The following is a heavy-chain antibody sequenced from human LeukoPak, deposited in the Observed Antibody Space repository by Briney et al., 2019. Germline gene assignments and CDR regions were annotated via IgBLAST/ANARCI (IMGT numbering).Heavy chain of an antibody. CDR2: MNPNSGNT. CDR1: GYTFTSYD. CDR3: ASGAVLRFLEWLLYRQYQSNWFDP. D-gene: IGHD3-3*01. J-gene: IGHJ5*02. V-gene: IGHV1-8*01. Sequence: ASVKVSCKASGYTFTSYDINWVRQATGQGREWMGWMNPNSGNTGYAQKFQGRVTMTRNTSISTAYMELSSLRSEDTAVYYCASGAVLRFLEWLLYRQYQSNWFDPWGQGTLVTVSS.